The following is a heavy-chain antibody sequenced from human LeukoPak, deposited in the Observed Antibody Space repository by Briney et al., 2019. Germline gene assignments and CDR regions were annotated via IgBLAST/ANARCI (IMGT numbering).Heavy chain of an antibody. CDR2: IKQDGSEK. J-gene: IGHJ4*02. V-gene: IGHV3-7*01. CDR3: AKGDSSGAFDY. D-gene: IGHD6-19*01. CDR1: GFTFSSYW. Sequence: GSLRLSCAASGFTFSSYWMSWVRQAPGKGLEWVANIKQDGSEKYYVDSVKGRFTISRDQSKNTLSLQMNSLRTEDTAVYYCAKGDSSGAFDYWGQGTLVTVSS.